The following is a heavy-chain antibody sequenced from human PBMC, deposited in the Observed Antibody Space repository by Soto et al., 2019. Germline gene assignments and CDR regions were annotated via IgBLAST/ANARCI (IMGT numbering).Heavy chain of an antibody. Sequence: SGPTLVNPTETLTLTFTFSGFSLSTTGVAVGWIRQPPGKALEWLALIYWDDDKRYSPSLKTRLTITKDTSKNQVVLTMTNMEPVDTATYYCAFFPRALSCSWSNYFDPWGQGTLVTVSS. CDR1: GFSLSTTGVA. V-gene: IGHV2-5*02. CDR2: IYWDDDK. CDR3: AFFPRALSCSWSNYFDP. J-gene: IGHJ5*02. D-gene: IGHD6-13*01.